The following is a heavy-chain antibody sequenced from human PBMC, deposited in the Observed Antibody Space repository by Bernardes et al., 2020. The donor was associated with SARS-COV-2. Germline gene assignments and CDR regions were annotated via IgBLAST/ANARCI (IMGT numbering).Heavy chain of an antibody. CDR3: ARDLPGFWSGYSIDN. CDR1: GFTFSSYS. CDR2: ISSSSSTI. D-gene: IGHD3-3*01. Sequence: GGSLRLSCAASGFTFSSYSMNWVRQAPGKGLEWVSYISSSSSTIYYADSVKGRFTISRDNAKNSLYLQMNSLRAEDTAVYYCARDLPGFWSGYSIDNWGQGTLVTVSS. J-gene: IGHJ4*02. V-gene: IGHV3-48*01.